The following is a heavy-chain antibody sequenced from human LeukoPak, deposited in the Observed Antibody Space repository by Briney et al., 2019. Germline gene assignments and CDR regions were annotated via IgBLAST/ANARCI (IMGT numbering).Heavy chain of an antibody. CDR1: GFTFDEYA. CDR2: ISWNSRSI. J-gene: IGHJ4*02. D-gene: IGHD3-3*01. CDR3: AKVYGNYDFFGGADY. V-gene: IGHV3-9*01. Sequence: PGRSLRLSCAASGFTFDEYAMQWVRQAPGKGLEWVSGISWNSRSIGYADSVKGRFTISRDNAKNSLYLQMDSLRAEDTALDYCAKVYGNYDFFGGADYWGQGTLVTVSS.